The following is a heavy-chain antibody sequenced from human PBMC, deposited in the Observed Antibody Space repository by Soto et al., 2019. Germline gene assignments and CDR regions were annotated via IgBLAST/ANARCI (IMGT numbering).Heavy chain of an antibody. Sequence: SVKISCKASGGTFSSYAISWVRQAPGQGLEWMGGIIPIFGTANYAQKFQGRVTITADESTSTAYMELSSLRSEDTAVYYCARSKGSSSSGAFFEYWGEGTLVTVSS. D-gene: IGHD6-6*01. CDR2: IIPIFGTA. V-gene: IGHV1-69*13. J-gene: IGHJ4*02. CDR1: GGTFSSYA. CDR3: ARSKGSSSSGAFFEY.